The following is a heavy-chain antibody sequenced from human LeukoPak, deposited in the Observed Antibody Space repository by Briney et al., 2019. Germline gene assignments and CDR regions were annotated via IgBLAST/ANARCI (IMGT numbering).Heavy chain of an antibody. Sequence: SETLSLTCVVYGGSFSGYYWSWIRQPPGKGLEWIGEINQSGSTNYNPSLKSRVIISVDTSKNQFSLKLTSVTAADTAVYYCARSRLHPIIFDYWGQGTLVTVSS. J-gene: IGHJ4*02. CDR3: ARSRLHPIIFDY. CDR1: GGSFSGYY. V-gene: IGHV4-34*01. D-gene: IGHD5-24*01. CDR2: INQSGST.